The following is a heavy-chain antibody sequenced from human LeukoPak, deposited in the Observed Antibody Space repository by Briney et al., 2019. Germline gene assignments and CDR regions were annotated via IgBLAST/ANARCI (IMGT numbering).Heavy chain of an antibody. V-gene: IGHV3-23*01. CDR3: AKDYSSSCCYEY. D-gene: IGHD6-13*01. Sequence: GGSLRLSCGACGLTFSCCVESGLRQAPGKGLEWVSAISGSGGSTGDADSVKGRFTISRDNSKNTLYLQMNSVRAEDTAVYFRAKDYSSSCCYEYWGQGTLVTVSS. CDR2: ISGSGGST. J-gene: IGHJ4*02. CDR1: GLTFSCCV.